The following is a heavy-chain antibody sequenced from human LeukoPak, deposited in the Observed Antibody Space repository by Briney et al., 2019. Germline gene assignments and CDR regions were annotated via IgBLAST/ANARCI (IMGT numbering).Heavy chain of an antibody. CDR2: IYRGGNT. CDR1: GFTVSSNY. V-gene: IGHV3-53*05. CDR3: AKDLGVRYFDWLIPGSDY. J-gene: IGHJ4*02. D-gene: IGHD3-9*01. Sequence: GGSLRLSCAASGFTVSSNYMRWVRQAPGKGLEWVSVIYRGGNTYYADFVKGRFTIARDNSKNTLYLQMNSLRAEDTAVYYCAKDLGVRYFDWLIPGSDYWGQGTLVTVSS.